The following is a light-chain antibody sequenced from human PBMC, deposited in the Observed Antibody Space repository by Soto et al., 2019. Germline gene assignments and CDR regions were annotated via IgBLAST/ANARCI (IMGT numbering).Light chain of an antibody. CDR3: QHSYKSPYT. CDR2: AAS. CDR1: QSISAY. Sequence: DIQMTQSPSSLSASVGDGVTITCRASQSISAYLNWYQQKPGRAPNLLIYAASTLQDGVPPRFSGGGSGTDFTLTITSLQPEDSATYYCQHSYKSPYTFGLGTKVEIK. V-gene: IGKV1-39*01. J-gene: IGKJ2*01.